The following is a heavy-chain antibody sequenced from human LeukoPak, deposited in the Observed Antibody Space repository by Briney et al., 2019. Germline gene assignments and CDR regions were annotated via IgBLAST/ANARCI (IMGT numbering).Heavy chain of an antibody. CDR1: GASMSNSY. V-gene: IGHV4-59*01. Sequence: SETLSLTCTVSGASMSNSYWNWIRQPPGKGLEWIGYTHSTGRTNHNPFLKSRVSMSTDTSKNQFSLELTSVTAADTAVYYCTRHIGTYYDFWTGSVSGGDILLTFDYWGRGTLVTVSS. D-gene: IGHD3-3*01. CDR2: THSTGRT. J-gene: IGHJ4*02. CDR3: TRHIGTYYDFWTGSVSGGDILLTFDY.